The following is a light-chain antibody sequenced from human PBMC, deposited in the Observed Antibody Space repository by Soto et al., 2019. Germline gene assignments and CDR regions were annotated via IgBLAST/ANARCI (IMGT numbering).Light chain of an antibody. CDR3: QQLHGYPIT. CDR1: QNINTW. J-gene: IGKJ5*01. V-gene: IGKV1-5*03. Sequence: DIQMTQSPSTVSASVGDRVTITCRASQNINTWLAWYQQKPGKAPKLLILKASSLESGVPSRFSGSGSGTEFTLTISILQPEDFATYYCQQLHGYPITFGQGTRLEIK. CDR2: KAS.